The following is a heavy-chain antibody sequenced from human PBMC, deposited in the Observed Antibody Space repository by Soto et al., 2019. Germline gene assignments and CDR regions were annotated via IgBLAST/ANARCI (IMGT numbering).Heavy chain of an antibody. V-gene: IGHV1-69*06. CDR1: GGTFSSYA. Sequence: ASVKVSCKASGGTFSSYAITWVRQAPGQGLEWMGGIIPIFGTSNYAQKFQGRVKITADKSTSTAYMELSSLRSEDTAVYYCARGLVVGATVEGWFDPWGRGTLVTVSS. J-gene: IGHJ5*02. CDR3: ARGLVVGATVEGWFDP. CDR2: IIPIFGTS. D-gene: IGHD1-26*01.